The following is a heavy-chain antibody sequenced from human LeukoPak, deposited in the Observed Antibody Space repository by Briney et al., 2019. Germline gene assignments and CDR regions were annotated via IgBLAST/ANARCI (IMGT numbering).Heavy chain of an antibody. Sequence: GGSLRLSCATSGFSFSTQEMTWVRQAPGKGLEWVSYISSNSRTIYYAGSVKGRFTISRDNTRNSVFLQLNSLRVEDTGFYYCARGSYTGFDLYFDYWGQGTLVTVSS. V-gene: IGHV3-48*03. CDR1: GFSFSTQE. D-gene: IGHD5-12*01. CDR3: ARGSYTGFDLYFDY. CDR2: ISSNSRTI. J-gene: IGHJ4*02.